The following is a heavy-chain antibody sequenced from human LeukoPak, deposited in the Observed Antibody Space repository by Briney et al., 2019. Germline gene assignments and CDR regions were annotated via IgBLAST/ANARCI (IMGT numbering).Heavy chain of an antibody. CDR1: GYTFTSYG. V-gene: IGHV1-18*01. J-gene: IGHJ3*02. CDR2: ISAYNGNT. D-gene: IGHD1-26*01. Sequence: GASVKVSCTASGYTFTSYGISWVRQAPGQGLEWMGWISAYNGNTNYAQKLQGRVTMTTDTSTSTAYMELRSLRSDDTAVYYCARVFSSKLRDAFDIWGQGTMVTVSS. CDR3: ARVFSSKLRDAFDI.